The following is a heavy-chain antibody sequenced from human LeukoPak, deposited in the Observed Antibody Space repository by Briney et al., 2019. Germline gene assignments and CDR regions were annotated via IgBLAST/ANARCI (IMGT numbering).Heavy chain of an antibody. Sequence: GRSLRLSCAASGFTFSTYAMSWVRQAPGKGLEWVSYISSSGTTRYYADSVKGRFTISRDNAKNSLYLQMNSLRAEDTAVYCCARDYGGSSPFDYWGQGTLVTVSS. CDR3: ARDYGGSSPFDY. CDR1: GFTFSTYA. V-gene: IGHV3-48*03. D-gene: IGHD4-23*01. J-gene: IGHJ4*02. CDR2: ISSSGTTR.